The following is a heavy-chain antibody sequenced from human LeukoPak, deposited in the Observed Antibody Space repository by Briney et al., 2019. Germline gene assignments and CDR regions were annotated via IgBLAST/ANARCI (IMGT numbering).Heavy chain of an antibody. CDR3: ARDSDSNFDY. CDR1: GFTFSIYN. J-gene: IGHJ4*02. CDR2: TSLSSTTI. V-gene: IGHV3-48*01. D-gene: IGHD5-18*01. Sequence: GGSLRLSCVASGFTFSIYNVNWVRQAPGKGLEWVSYTSLSSTTIYYADSVKGRFTISRDNAKNSLYLQMNSLRAEDTAVYYCARDSDSNFDYWGQGTLVTVSS.